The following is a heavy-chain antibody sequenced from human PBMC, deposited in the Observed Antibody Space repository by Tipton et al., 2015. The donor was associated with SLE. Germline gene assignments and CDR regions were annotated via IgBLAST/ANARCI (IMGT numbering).Heavy chain of an antibody. V-gene: IGHV4-61*02. CDR2: IYSRGST. D-gene: IGHD3-3*01. Sequence: TLSLTCSVSGGSISSGSYYWSWIRQPAGKGLEWIGRIYSRGSTNSNLSLKSRVTISADTSKNQFSLRLTSVTAADTAVYYCARLEDPFGIFGVPKGWFDPWGQGTLVTVSS. CDR3: ARLEDPFGIFGVPKGWFDP. CDR1: GGSISSGSYY. J-gene: IGHJ5*02.